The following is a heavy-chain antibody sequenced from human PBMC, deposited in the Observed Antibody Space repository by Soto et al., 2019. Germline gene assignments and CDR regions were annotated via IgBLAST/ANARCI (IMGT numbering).Heavy chain of an antibody. D-gene: IGHD6-13*01. CDR3: AGTGIAGAGLTDDAFDI. J-gene: IGHJ3*02. V-gene: IGHV4-59*01. Sequence: SETLSLTCTVSGGSISRYYWSWIRQPPGKGLEWIGYIYYSGSTNYNPSLKSRVTISVDTSKNQFSLKLSSVTAADTAVYYCAGTGIAGAGLTDDAFDIGGKGTMVTVSS. CDR1: GGSISRYY. CDR2: IYYSGST.